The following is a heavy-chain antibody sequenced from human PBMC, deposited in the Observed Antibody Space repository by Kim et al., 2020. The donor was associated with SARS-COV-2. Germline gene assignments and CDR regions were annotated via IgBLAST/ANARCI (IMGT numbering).Heavy chain of an antibody. CDR1: GGSISSGGYY. Sequence: SETLSLTCTVSGGSISSGGYYWSWIRQHPGKGLEWIGYIYYSGSTYYNPSLKSRVTISVDTSKNQFSLKLSSVTAADTAVYYCARDQVVRGVGGLDPWGQGTLVTVSS. CDR2: IYYSGST. D-gene: IGHD3-10*01. CDR3: ARDQVVRGVGGLDP. V-gene: IGHV4-31*03. J-gene: IGHJ5*02.